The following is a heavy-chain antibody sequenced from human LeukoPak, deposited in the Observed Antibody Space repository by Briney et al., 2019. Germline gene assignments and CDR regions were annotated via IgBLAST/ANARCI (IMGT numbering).Heavy chain of an antibody. Sequence: KPSETLSLTCTVSGGSISSSSYYWGWIRQPPGKGLEWIGSIYYSGSTYYNPSLKSRVTISVDTSKNQFSLKLSSVTAADTAVYYCARQEARRTGAFDYWGQGTLVTVSS. V-gene: IGHV4-39*01. D-gene: IGHD1-26*01. CDR3: ARQEARRTGAFDY. CDR2: IYYSGST. J-gene: IGHJ4*02. CDR1: GGSISSSSYY.